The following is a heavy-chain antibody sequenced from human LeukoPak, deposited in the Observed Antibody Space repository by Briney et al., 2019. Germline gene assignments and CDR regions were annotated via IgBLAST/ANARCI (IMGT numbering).Heavy chain of an antibody. CDR1: GGSISSYY. Sequence: SETLSLTSTVSGGSISSYYWSWIRQPAGKGLEWIGRIYTSGSTNYNPSLKSRVTMSVDTSKNQFSLKLSSVTAADTAVYYCARAIAVAGRNTRPSWFDPWGQGTLVTVSS. CDR3: ARAIAVAGRNTRPSWFDP. D-gene: IGHD6-19*01. J-gene: IGHJ5*02. CDR2: IYTSGST. V-gene: IGHV4-4*07.